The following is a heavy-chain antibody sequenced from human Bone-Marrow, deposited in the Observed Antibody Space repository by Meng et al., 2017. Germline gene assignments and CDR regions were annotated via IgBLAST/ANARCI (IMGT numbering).Heavy chain of an antibody. J-gene: IGHJ6*02. CDR2: ISGSGGST. CDR3: ATTERRAYDFWSGYYYVNYYGMDV. Sequence: GGSLRLSCAASGFTFSSYAMSWVRQAPGKGLEWVSAISGSGGSTYYADSVKGRFTISRDNSKDTLYLQMNSLRAEDTAVYYCATTERRAYDFWSGYYYVNYYGMDVWGQGTTVTVSS. D-gene: IGHD3-3*01. CDR1: GFTFSSYA. V-gene: IGHV3-23*01.